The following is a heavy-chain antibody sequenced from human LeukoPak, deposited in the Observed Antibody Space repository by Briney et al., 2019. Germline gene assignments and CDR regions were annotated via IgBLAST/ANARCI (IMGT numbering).Heavy chain of an antibody. V-gene: IGHV4-59*01. CDR2: IYYSGST. CDR1: GGSISSYY. CDR3: ARGGTYYYDSSGYYY. Sequence: SETLSLTCTVSGGSISSYYWSWIRQPPGKGLEWIGYIYYSGSTNYNPSLKSQVTISVDTSKNQFSLKLSSVTAADTAVYYCARGGTYYYDSSGYYYLGQGTLVTVSS. D-gene: IGHD3-22*01. J-gene: IGHJ4*02.